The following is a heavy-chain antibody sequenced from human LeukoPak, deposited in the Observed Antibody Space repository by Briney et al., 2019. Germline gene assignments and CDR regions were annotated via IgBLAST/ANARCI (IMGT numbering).Heavy chain of an antibody. Sequence: SETLSLTCTVSGGSISSYYWSWIRQPAGKGLEWIGRIYTSGSTNYNPSLKSRVTMSVDTSKNQFSLKLSSVTAADTAVYYCAVSRAAGTRYAFDIWGQGTMVTVSS. J-gene: IGHJ3*02. CDR3: AVSRAAGTRYAFDI. V-gene: IGHV4-4*07. CDR2: IYTSGST. D-gene: IGHD6-13*01. CDR1: GGSISSYY.